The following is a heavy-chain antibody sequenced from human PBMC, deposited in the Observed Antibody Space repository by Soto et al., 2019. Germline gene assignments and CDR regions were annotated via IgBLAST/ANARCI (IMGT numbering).Heavy chain of an antibody. CDR2: IKHDGNEK. J-gene: IGHJ6*02. D-gene: IGHD2-21*02. V-gene: IGHV3-7*03. CDR1: GFTLSSYW. Sequence: PGGSLRLSXAASGFTLSSYWMTWVRQAPGKGLEWVANIKHDGNEKYYVDSVKGRFTISRDNAKNSLYLQINSLRAEDTAVYYCARDKMAYCSGDCYAGSYYYGMDVWGQGTTVTVSS. CDR3: ARDKMAYCSGDCYAGSYYYGMDV.